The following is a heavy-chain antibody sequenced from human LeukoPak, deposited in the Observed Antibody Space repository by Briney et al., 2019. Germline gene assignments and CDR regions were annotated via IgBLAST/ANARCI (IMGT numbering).Heavy chain of an antibody. CDR2: ISSGGSST. V-gene: IGHV3-23*01. CDR1: GFTFSSYA. Sequence: TGGSLRLSCAASGFTFSSYAMNWVRQAPGKGLKWVSGISSGGSSTYYPDSVKGRFTISRDNSKNTLYLRMNSLRAEDTAVYYCAKDRDFWSGYYSDWGQGTLVTVSS. D-gene: IGHD3-3*01. J-gene: IGHJ4*02. CDR3: AKDRDFWSGYYSD.